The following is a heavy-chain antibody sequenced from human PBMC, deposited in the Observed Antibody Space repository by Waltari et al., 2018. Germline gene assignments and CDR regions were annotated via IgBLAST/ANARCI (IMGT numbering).Heavy chain of an antibody. CDR2: INHSGST. D-gene: IGHD3-22*01. CDR1: GGSFSGYY. Sequence: QVQLQQWGAGLLKPSETLSLTCAVYGGSFSGYYWPWILTSPGKGLECIGEINHSGSTNYNPSLKSLVTISVDTSKTQFSLKLSSVTAADTAVYYCARRLRYYDSSGYYFCHFDYWGQGTLVTVSS. V-gene: IGHV4-34*01. CDR3: ARRLRYYDSSGYYFCHFDY. J-gene: IGHJ4*02.